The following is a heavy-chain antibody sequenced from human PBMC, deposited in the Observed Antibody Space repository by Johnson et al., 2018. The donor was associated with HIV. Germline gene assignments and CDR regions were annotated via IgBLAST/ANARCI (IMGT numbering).Heavy chain of an antibody. V-gene: IGHV3-53*01. Sequence: VQLVESGGGLIQPGGSLRLSCVASGFTVSSNYMSWVRQAPGKGLEWVSVIYSGGTTYYADSVKGRFTISRENAKNSLYLQMNSLKTEDTAVYYCARESLDDFDIWGQGTMVTVSS. CDR1: GFTVSSNY. CDR2: IYSGGTT. CDR3: ARESLDDFDI. J-gene: IGHJ3*02.